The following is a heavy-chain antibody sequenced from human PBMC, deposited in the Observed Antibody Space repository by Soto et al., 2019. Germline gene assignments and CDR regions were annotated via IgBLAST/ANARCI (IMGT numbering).Heavy chain of an antibody. CDR2: IYYSGST. CDR1: GGSISSYY. V-gene: IGHV4-59*01. J-gene: IGHJ6*02. Sequence: QVQLQESGPGLVKPSETLSLTCTVSGGSISSYYWRWIRQPPGKGLEWIGYIYYSGSTNYNPSLKSRVTISVDTSKNQFSLKLSSVTAADTAVYYGARVGMAGGMDVWGQGTTVTVSS. D-gene: IGHD7-27*01. CDR3: ARVGMAGGMDV.